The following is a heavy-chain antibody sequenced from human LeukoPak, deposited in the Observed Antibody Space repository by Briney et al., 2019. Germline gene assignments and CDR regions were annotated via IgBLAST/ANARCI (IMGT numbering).Heavy chain of an antibody. CDR1: GFTFTSSA. CDR3: AAVYLGYCSGGSCPWFDP. V-gene: IGHV1-58*02. J-gene: IGHJ5*02. D-gene: IGHD2-15*01. CDR2: IVVGSGNT. Sequence: SVKVCCKASGFTFTSSAMQWVRQARGQRLEWIGWIVVGSGNTNYAQKFQERVTITRDMSTSTAYMELSSLRSEDTAVYYCAAVYLGYCSGGSCPWFDPWGQGTLVTVSS.